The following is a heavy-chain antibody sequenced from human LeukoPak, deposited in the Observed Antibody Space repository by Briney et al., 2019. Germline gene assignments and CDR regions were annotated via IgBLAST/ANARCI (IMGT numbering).Heavy chain of an antibody. D-gene: IGHD2-2*01. CDR3: ARLRYCSSTSCYGFDY. CDR2: INHSGST. V-gene: IGHV4-34*01. CDR1: GGSFSGYY. J-gene: IGHJ4*02. Sequence: PSETLSLTCAVYGGSFSGYYWSWIRQPPGKGLEWIGEINHSGSTNYNPSLKSRVTISVDTSKNQFSLKLSSVTAADTAVYYCARLRYCSSTSCYGFDYWGQGTLVTVSS.